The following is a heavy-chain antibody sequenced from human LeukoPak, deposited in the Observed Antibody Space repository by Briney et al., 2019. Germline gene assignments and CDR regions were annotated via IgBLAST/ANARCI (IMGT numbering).Heavy chain of an antibody. CDR1: GYTFTSYY. D-gene: IGHD4-11*01. CDR3: ARVGVNNYPYNWFDP. J-gene: IGHJ5*02. CDR2: INPSGGST. Sequence: ASVKVSCKASGYTFTSYYMHWVRQAPGQGLEWMGIINPSGGSTSYAQKFQGRVTMTRDTSTSTVYMELSSLRSEDTAVYYCARVGVNNYPYNWFDPWGQGTLVTVSS. V-gene: IGHV1-46*01.